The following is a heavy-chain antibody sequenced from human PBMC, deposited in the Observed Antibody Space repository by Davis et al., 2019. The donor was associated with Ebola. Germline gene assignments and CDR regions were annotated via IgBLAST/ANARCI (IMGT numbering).Heavy chain of an antibody. CDR3: ARLGRGYSYGYLGY. CDR2: IYYSGST. J-gene: IGHJ4*02. V-gene: IGHV4-34*01. CDR1: GGSFSGYY. D-gene: IGHD5-18*01. Sequence: SQTLSLTCAVYGGSFSGYYWSWIRQPPGKGLEWIGSIYYSGSTYYNPSLKSRVTISVDTSKNQFSLKLSSVTAADTAVYYCARLGRGYSYGYLGYWGQGTLVTVSS.